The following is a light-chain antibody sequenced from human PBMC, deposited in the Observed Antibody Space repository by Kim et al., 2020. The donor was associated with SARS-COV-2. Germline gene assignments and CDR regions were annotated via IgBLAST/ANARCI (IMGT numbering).Light chain of an antibody. CDR1: QSVRSY. CDR2: DTS. CDR3: QQRSEWPIT. J-gene: IGKJ5*01. V-gene: IGKV3-11*01. Sequence: LSPGERATLSCRASQSVRSYLAWYQQKPGQAPRLFIYDTSNRATGIPARFSGTGSGTDFTLTISSLEPEDFGVYYCQQRSEWPITFGQGTRLEIK.